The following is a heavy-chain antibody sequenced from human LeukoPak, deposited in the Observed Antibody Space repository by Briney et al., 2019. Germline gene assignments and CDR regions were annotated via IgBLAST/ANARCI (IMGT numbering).Heavy chain of an antibody. CDR2: IYYSGGT. V-gene: IGHV4-59*08. J-gene: IGHJ4*02. CDR3: ARHAQSPYSGSFDY. D-gene: IGHD1-26*01. CDR1: SGAISGHF. Sequence: PSETLSLTCTVSSGAISGHFWSWVRQPPGKGLEWIAYIYYSGGTKYNPSLQSRVTISVDTSKNQFSLKLSSVTAADTAVYYCARHAQSPYSGSFDYWGQGTLVTVSS.